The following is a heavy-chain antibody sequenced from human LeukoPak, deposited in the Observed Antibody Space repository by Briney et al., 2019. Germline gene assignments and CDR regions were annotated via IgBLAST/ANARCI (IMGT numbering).Heavy chain of an antibody. CDR2: INYSGST. Sequence: TSETLSLTCTVSGGSISSGGYYWSWIRQHPGKGLEWIGYINYSGSTYYTPSLKSRVTISVDTSKNQFSLRLSSVTAADAAVYFCARVGSSFPFDYWGQGTLVTVSS. CDR1: GGSISSGGYY. V-gene: IGHV4-31*03. D-gene: IGHD6-6*01. CDR3: ARVGSSFPFDY. J-gene: IGHJ4*02.